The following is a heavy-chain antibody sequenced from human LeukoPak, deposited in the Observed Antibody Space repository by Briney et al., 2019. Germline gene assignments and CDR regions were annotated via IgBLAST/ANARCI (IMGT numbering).Heavy chain of an antibody. Sequence: PSETLSLTCTVSGGSISSSSYYWSWIRQPPGKGLEWIGYIYYSGSTNYNPSLKSRVTISVDTSKNQFSLKLSSVTAADTAVYYCARRWGDSSSFSGWYFDLWGRGTLVTVSS. J-gene: IGHJ2*01. D-gene: IGHD6-13*01. CDR1: GGSISSSSYY. CDR3: ARRWGDSSSFSGWYFDL. CDR2: IYYSGST. V-gene: IGHV4-61*05.